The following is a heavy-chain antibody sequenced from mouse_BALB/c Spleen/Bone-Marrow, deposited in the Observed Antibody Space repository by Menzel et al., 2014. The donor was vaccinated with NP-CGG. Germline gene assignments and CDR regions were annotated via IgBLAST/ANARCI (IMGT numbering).Heavy chain of an antibody. CDR3: TIRYYAMDY. Sequence: QVHVKQSGAELVKPGASVKLSCTASGFNIKDTYMHWVKQRPEQGLEWIGYIIPSSGYTNYNQKFKDKATLTADKSSSTAYMQLSSLTSEDSAVYYCTIRYYAMDYWGQGTSVTVSS. CDR2: IIPSSGYT. D-gene: IGHD1-1*01. V-gene: IGHV1S26*01. J-gene: IGHJ4*01. CDR1: GFNIKDTY.